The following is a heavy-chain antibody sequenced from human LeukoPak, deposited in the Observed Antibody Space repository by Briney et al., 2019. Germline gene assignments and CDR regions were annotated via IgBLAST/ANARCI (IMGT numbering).Heavy chain of an antibody. CDR1: GFTFSSYE. CDR3: VRGETREFTGSWFY. V-gene: IGHV3-48*03. D-gene: IGHD6-13*01. Sequence: GGSLRLSWAASGFTFSSYEMNWVRQAPGKGLEWISYISSRGTVIYYANSVKGRFTISRDNAQNSVYLQMNSLRAEDTAVYYCVRGETREFTGSWFYWGQGTLVTVSS. J-gene: IGHJ4*02. CDR2: ISSRGTVI.